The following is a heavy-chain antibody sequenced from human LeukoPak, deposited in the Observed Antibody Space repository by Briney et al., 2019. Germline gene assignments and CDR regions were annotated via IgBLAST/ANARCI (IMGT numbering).Heavy chain of an antibody. CDR2: IYYTGST. CDR1: GGSISNYY. V-gene: IGHV4-59*01. J-gene: IGHJ4*02. CDR3: VRDQGYDFWSGYSAYDH. D-gene: IGHD3-3*01. Sequence: PSETLSLTCTVSGGSISNYYWSWIRQAPRRGLEWIGYIYYTGSTKYNPSLKRRATISVDTSNNQLSLKLRSVTAADTAIYYCVRDQGYDFWSGYSAYDHWGQGTLVTVSS.